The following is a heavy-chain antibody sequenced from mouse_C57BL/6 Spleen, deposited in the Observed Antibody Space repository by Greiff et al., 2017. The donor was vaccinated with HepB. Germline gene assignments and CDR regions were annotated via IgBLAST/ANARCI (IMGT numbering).Heavy chain of an antibody. Sequence: DVKLVESGGGLVKPGGSLKLSCAASGFTFSSYAMSWVRQTPEKRLEWVATISDGGSYTYYPDNVKGRFTISRDNAKNNLYLQMSHLKSEDTAMYYCARAITTVVATGAMDYWGQGTSVTVSS. V-gene: IGHV5-4*03. CDR3: ARAITTVVATGAMDY. J-gene: IGHJ4*01. CDR2: ISDGGSYT. CDR1: GFTFSSYA. D-gene: IGHD1-1*01.